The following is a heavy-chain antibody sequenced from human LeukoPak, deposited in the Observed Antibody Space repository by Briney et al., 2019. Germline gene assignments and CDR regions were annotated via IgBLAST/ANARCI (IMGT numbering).Heavy chain of an antibody. D-gene: IGHD5-12*01. Sequence: GGSLRLSCAASGFTFSSYSMNWVRQAPGKGLEWVSSISSSSSYIYYADSVKGRFTISRDNAKNSLYLQMNSLRAEDTAVYYCASGGYSGYDFAYYYYGMDVWGQGTTVTVSS. J-gene: IGHJ6*02. CDR1: GFTFSSYS. V-gene: IGHV3-21*01. CDR3: ASGGYSGYDFAYYYYGMDV. CDR2: ISSSSSYI.